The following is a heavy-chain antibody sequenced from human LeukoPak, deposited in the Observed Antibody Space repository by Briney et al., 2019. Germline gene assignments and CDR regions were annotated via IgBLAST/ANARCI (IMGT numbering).Heavy chain of an antibody. J-gene: IGHJ4*02. CDR1: GGSFSGYY. V-gene: IGHV4-59*01. Sequence: SETLSLTCAVYGGSFSGYYWSWIRQPPGKGLEWIGYIYYSGSTNYNPSLKSRVTISVDTSKNQFSLKLSSVTAADTAVYYCARGGTCSGGSCYSVFDYWGQGTLVTVSS. CDR3: ARGGTCSGGSCYSVFDY. D-gene: IGHD2-15*01. CDR2: IYYSGST.